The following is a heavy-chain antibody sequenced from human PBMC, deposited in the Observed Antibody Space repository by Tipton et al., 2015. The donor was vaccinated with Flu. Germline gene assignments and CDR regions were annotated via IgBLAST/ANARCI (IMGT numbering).Heavy chain of an antibody. D-gene: IGHD3-10*01. CDR1: GFTFSNYV. CDR3: ARDSRQPYSFGERHLDV. Sequence: RSLRLSCAASGFTFSNYVMYWVRQAPGKGLEWVAVISYDGSDKNYADFVKGRFTVSRDNSKSTVYLQMNSLRAEDTAVYYCARDSRQPYSFGERHLDVWGQGTTVTVSS. J-gene: IGHJ6*02. CDR2: ISYDGSDK. V-gene: IGHV3-30*03.